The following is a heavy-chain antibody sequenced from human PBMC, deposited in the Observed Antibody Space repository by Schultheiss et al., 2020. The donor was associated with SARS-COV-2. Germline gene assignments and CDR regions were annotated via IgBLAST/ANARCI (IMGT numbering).Heavy chain of an antibody. Sequence: GGSLRLSCAASGFTFDDYGMSWVRQAPGKGLEWVSSISSSSSYIYYADSVKGRFTISRDNSKNTLYLQMNSLRAEDTAVYYCARDSSYCSSTSCYVGWFDPWGQGTLVTVSS. CDR2: ISSSSSYI. D-gene: IGHD2-2*01. J-gene: IGHJ5*02. V-gene: IGHV3-21*01. CDR1: GFTFDDYG. CDR3: ARDSSYCSSTSCYVGWFDP.